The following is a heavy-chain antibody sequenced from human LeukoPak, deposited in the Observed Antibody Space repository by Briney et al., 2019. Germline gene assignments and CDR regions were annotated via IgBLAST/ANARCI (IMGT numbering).Heavy chain of an antibody. D-gene: IGHD2-15*01. CDR3: ARDYCSGGSCQLDY. CDR2: ISYDGSNK. Sequence: GGSLRLSCAASGFTFSSQAMHWVRQAPGRGLEWVAVISYDGSNKYYADSVKGRFTISRDNSKNTLYLQMNSLRAEDTAVYYCARDYCSGGSCQLDYWGQGTLVTVSS. V-gene: IGHV3-30-3*01. J-gene: IGHJ4*02. CDR1: GFTFSSQA.